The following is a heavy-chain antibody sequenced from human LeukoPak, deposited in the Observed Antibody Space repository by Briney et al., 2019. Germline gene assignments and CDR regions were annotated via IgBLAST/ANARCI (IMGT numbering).Heavy chain of an antibody. CDR1: GGSVSSGSYY. Sequence: KTSETLSLTCTVSGGSVSSGSYYWSWIRQPPGKGLEWIGYIYYSGSTNYNPSLKSRVAISVDTSKNQFSLKLSSVTAADTAVYYCARGHPHTAFDPWGQGTLVTVSS. CDR2: IYYSGST. CDR3: ARGHPHTAFDP. V-gene: IGHV4-61*01. J-gene: IGHJ5*02.